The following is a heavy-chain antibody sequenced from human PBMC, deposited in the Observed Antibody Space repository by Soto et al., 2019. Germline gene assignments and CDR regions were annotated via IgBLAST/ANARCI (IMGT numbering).Heavy chain of an antibody. J-gene: IGHJ4*02. Sequence: EVQLVESGGGLVQPGGSLRLSCSASGFTFSSYAMHWVRQAPGKGLEYVSAISSNGGSTYYADSVKGRFTISRDNSKNTLYLQMRSLRAEDTAVYYCVKGTYYDILTGYSAFAYWGQGTLVTVSS. D-gene: IGHD3-9*01. CDR2: ISSNGGST. CDR3: VKGTYYDILTGYSAFAY. V-gene: IGHV3-64D*08. CDR1: GFTFSSYA.